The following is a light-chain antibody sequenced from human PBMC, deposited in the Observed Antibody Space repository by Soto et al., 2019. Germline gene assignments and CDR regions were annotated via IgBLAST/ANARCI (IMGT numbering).Light chain of an antibody. CDR2: KAY. V-gene: IGKV1-5*03. Sequence: EIQMTQSPSTLSASVGDRSTITCMASQSIGSWLAWYQQKPLKAPKLLIYKAYTLKSWVTSRFSGSGSGTEFTLTISSLQPDDFATYYCQHYNSYSEAVGQGTKVDIK. CDR1: QSIGSW. CDR3: QHYNSYSEA. J-gene: IGKJ1*01.